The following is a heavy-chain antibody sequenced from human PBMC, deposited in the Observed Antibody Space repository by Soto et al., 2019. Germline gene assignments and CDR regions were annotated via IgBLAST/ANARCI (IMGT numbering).Heavy chain of an antibody. CDR3: ARDGEYVDTAMVVDY. V-gene: IGHV1-69*01. CDR2: IIPIFGTA. CDR1: GGTFSSYA. Sequence: QVQLVQSGAEVKKPGSAVKVSCKASGGTFSSYAISWVRQAPGQGLVWMGGIIPIFGTANYARKFQGRVTITADEATSTAYMELSSLRSEDTAVYYCARDGEYVDTAMVVDYWGQGTLVTVSS. J-gene: IGHJ4*02. D-gene: IGHD5-18*01.